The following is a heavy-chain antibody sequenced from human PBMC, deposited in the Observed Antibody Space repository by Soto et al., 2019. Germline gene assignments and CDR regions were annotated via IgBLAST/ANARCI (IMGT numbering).Heavy chain of an antibody. CDR3: AREVFGSGSYFYYYYYGMDV. J-gene: IGHJ6*02. CDR1: GYTFTIYA. Sequence: ALLKVSCKASGYTFTIYAMHWVRQAPGQRLEWMGWINAGNGNTKYSQKFQGRVTITRDTSASTAYMELSSLRSEDTAVYYCAREVFGSGSYFYYYYYGMDVWGQGTTVTVSS. V-gene: IGHV1-3*01. D-gene: IGHD3-10*01. CDR2: INAGNGNT.